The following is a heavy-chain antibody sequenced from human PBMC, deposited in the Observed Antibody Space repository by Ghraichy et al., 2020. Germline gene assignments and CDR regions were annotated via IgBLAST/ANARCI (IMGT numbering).Heavy chain of an antibody. J-gene: IGHJ4*02. D-gene: IGHD2-21*02. Sequence: SETLSLTCAVYGGSFSGYYWSWIRQPPGKGLEWIGEINHSGSPNYNPSLKSRVTISVDTSKNQFSLKLNSVTAADTAVYYCARGRGFRIVLVTQRNYFDYWGQGTLVTGSS. CDR3: ARGRGFRIVLVTQRNYFDY. V-gene: IGHV4-34*01. CDR2: INHSGSP. CDR1: GGSFSGYY.